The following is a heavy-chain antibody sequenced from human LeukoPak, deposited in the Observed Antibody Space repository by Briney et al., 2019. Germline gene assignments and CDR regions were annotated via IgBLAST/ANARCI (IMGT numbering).Heavy chain of an antibody. D-gene: IGHD1/OR15-1a*01. J-gene: IGHJ4*02. Sequence: GGSLRLSCAASGFTFSSYGMSWVRQAPGKGLEWVSAISGSGGSTYYADSVKGRFTISRDNSKITLYLQMNSLRAEDTAVYYCAKVRANRFASFDYWGQGTLVTVSS. CDR2: ISGSGGST. CDR3: AKVRANRFASFDY. V-gene: IGHV3-23*01. CDR1: GFTFSSYG.